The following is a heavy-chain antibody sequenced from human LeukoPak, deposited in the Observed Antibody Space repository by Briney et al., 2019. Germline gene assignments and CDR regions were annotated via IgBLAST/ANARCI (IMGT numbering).Heavy chain of an antibody. CDR1: GFTFSDYY. Sequence: GGSLRLSCAASGFTFSDYYMSWIRQAPGKGREWGSYISSSSSSIYYADSVKGRFTISRDNAKNSLYLQMNSLRAEDTAVYYCVRVVVAATNWFDPWGQGTLVTVSS. V-gene: IGHV3-11*04. J-gene: IGHJ5*02. CDR3: VRVVVAATNWFDP. CDR2: ISSSSSSI. D-gene: IGHD2-15*01.